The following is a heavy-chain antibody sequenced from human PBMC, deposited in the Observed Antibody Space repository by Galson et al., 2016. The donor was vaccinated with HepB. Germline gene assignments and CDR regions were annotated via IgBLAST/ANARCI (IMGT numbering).Heavy chain of an antibody. CDR1: GHMSTTYY. CDR2: TNPSESRT. J-gene: IGHJ4*02. CDR3: AKTDLWSGPHYSDS. D-gene: IGHD3-3*01. V-gene: IGHV1-46*01. Sequence: SVKVSCQASGHMSTTYYINWVRQAPGQGLEWMGITNPSESRTRYAQNFQCRPTMTQDTSTTTVYMELSSLRSEDTALYYCAKTDLWSGPHYSDSWGQGNLVTVSS.